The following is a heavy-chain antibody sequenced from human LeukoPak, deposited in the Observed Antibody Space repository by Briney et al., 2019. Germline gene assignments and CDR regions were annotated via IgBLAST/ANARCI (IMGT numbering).Heavy chain of an antibody. D-gene: IGHD6-13*01. V-gene: IGHV3-23*01. CDR2: ISSSGGST. Sequence: GESLTLSCTASGCTFSSYAMSWVRQAPGKGLEWVSAISSSGGSTYYADSVKGRFTISRDNSKNTLYLQMNSLRAEETAVYYCAKIFQSSSWFDLDYWGQGTLVTVSS. CDR3: AKIFQSSSWFDLDY. J-gene: IGHJ4*02. CDR1: GCTFSSYA.